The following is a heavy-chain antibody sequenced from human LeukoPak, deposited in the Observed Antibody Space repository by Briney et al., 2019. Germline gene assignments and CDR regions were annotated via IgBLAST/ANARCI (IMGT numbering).Heavy chain of an antibody. CDR3: AKDNKVVPAATPDY. V-gene: IGHV3-23*01. CDR1: GFTFSSYA. D-gene: IGHD2-2*02. CDR2: ISGSGGST. J-gene: IGHJ4*02. Sequence: GGSLRLSCAASGFTFSSYAMSWVRQPPGKGLGWVSAISGSGGSTYYADSVKGRFTISRDNSKNTLYLQMNSLRAEDTAVYYCAKDNKVVPAATPDYWGQGTLVSVSS.